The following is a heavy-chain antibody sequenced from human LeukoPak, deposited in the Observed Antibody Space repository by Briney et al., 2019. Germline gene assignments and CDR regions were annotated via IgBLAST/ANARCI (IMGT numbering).Heavy chain of an antibody. CDR1: GFTFSSYG. CDR3: AKDRGSSSAAYGIDV. V-gene: IGHV3-30*18. D-gene: IGHD6-13*01. J-gene: IGHJ6*02. CDR2: ISCDGVKT. Sequence: GRSLRLSCAASGFTFSSYGMHWVRQAPGKGLEWVALISCDGVKTDYADSVKGRFTISRDSSQNTLYLQMNSLRAEDTAVYYCAKDRGSSSAAYGIDVWGQGTTVTASS.